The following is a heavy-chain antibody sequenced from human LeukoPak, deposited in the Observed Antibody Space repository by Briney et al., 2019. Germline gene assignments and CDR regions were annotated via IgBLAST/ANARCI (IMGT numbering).Heavy chain of an antibody. CDR2: TYYSGST. CDR3: ARSRPDIVVVVAAWNDY. V-gene: IGHV4-30-4*01. J-gene: IGHJ4*02. Sequence: SETLSLTCTVSGGSISSGDYYWSWIRQPPGKGLEWIGYTYYSGSTYYNPSLKSRVTISVDTSKNQFSLKLSSVTAADTAVYYCARSRPDIVVVVAAWNDYWGQGTLVTVSS. CDR1: GGSISSGDYY. D-gene: IGHD2-15*01.